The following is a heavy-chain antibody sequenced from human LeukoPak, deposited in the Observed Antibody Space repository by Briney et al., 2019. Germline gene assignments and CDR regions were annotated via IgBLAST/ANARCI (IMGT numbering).Heavy chain of an antibody. J-gene: IGHJ4*02. D-gene: IGHD3-3*01. V-gene: IGHV3-33*07. CDR3: ARDGPGGFSYYDFWSGYYPRNFFDY. Sequence: GGSLRLSCAASNFTFGSYGMYWVRHVPGKGLEWVAYISYDGSDKYYTDSVKGRFTISRDNAKNSLYLQMNSLRAEDTAVYYCARDGPGGFSYYDFWSGYYPRNFFDYWGQGTLVTVSS. CDR1: NFTFGSYG. CDR2: ISYDGSDK.